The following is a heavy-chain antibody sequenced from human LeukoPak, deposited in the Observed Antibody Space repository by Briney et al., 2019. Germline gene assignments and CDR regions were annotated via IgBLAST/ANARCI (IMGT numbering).Heavy chain of an antibody. V-gene: IGHV1-46*01. CDR2: IDPSGGST. CDR1: GYTFTSYY. D-gene: IGHD3-10*01. CDR3: PSDVSSGSYYNDFDY. Sequence: ASVKVSCKASGYTFTSYYMHWVRQAPGQGLECVGIIDPSGGSTSYAQKFQGIVTMTRDTSTYTVYMELSTLKPEDTSVYYCPSDVSSGSYYNDFDYWGQGTLVTVSS. J-gene: IGHJ4*02.